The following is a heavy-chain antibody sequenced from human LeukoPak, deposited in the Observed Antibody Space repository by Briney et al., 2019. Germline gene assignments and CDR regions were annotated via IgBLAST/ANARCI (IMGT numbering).Heavy chain of an antibody. CDR1: GFTFSSYN. V-gene: IGHV3-48*01. D-gene: IGHD4-17*01. J-gene: IGHJ4*02. Sequence: PGGSPRLSCAASGFTFSSYNMNWVRQAPGKGLEWVSYITSGGTTIYYADSVKGRFTISRDNAKNSLYLQMNSLRAEDTAVYYCARDYSTVTTFFDYWGQGTPVTVSS. CDR3: ARDYSTVTTFFDY. CDR2: ITSGGTTI.